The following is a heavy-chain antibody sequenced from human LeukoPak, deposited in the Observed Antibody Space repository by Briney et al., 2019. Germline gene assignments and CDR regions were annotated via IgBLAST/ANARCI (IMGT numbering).Heavy chain of an antibody. D-gene: IGHD3-10*01. CDR1: GFTFDDYA. Sequence: GRSLRLSCAASGFTFDDYAMHWVRQAPGKGLEWVSSISWGSGHSVHADAVQGRFTISRDNAKNSLYLQMNNLRPEDTALYYCIKDLRRGLHLDVFEIWARGTMVSVPS. CDR2: ISWGSGHS. J-gene: IGHJ3*02. CDR3: IKDLRRGLHLDVFEI. V-gene: IGHV3-9*01.